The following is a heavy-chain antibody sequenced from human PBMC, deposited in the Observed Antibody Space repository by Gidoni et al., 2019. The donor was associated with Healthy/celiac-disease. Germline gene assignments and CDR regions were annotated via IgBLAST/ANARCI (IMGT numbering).Heavy chain of an antibody. J-gene: IGHJ6*02. Sequence: QVQLQEPGPGLVAPSQTLPPTRTVSGSPTSSCASYRSWIRQHPGKGLEWIENIYYSGRTYDNPSLKSRVTISVDTSKNQFALKQSSVTAADTAVYYWARDTRRRGGYYYYGMDVWGQGTTVTVSS. CDR1: GSPTSSCASY. CDR3: ARDTRRRGGYYYYGMDV. CDR2: IYYSGRT. D-gene: IGHD2-2*01. V-gene: IGHV4-31*02.